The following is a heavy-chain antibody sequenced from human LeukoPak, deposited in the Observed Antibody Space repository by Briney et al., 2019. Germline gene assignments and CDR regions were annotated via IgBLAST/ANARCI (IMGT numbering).Heavy chain of an antibody. CDR2: IYHSGST. J-gene: IGHJ3*02. Sequence: SETLSLTCTVSGDSISSSYYWGWIRQPPGKGLEWIGSIYHSGSTYYNPSLKSRVTISVDTSKNQFSLKLSSVTAADTAVYYCARWGVTIFQARYAFDIWGQGTMVTVSS. D-gene: IGHD3-9*01. V-gene: IGHV4-38-2*02. CDR3: ARWGVTIFQARYAFDI. CDR1: GDSISSSYY.